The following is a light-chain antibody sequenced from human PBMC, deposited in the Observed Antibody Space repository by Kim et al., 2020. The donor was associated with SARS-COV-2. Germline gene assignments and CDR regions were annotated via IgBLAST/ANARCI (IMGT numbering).Light chain of an antibody. CDR2: KAS. J-gene: IGKJ2*01. CDR3: QQSNSDSS. CDR1: QTVGRW. V-gene: IGKV1-5*03. Sequence: DIQKTQSPSTLSASVGDRVTITCRASQTVGRWLAWYQQKPGEAPRLLIYKASNLDSGVPSRFSGSGSGTEFTLTISSLQPDDFATYYCQQSNSDSSFGQGTKLEI.